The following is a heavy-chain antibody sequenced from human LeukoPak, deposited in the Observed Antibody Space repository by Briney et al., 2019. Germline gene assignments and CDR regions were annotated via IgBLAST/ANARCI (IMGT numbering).Heavy chain of an antibody. Sequence: PGGSLRPSCAASGFIFSSYDMNWVRQAPGKGLEWVSYISSSGNSIYYADSVKGRFTISRDNAKNSLYLQMNSLRAEDTAVYYCARSTDYYDTSGYLTYYFDYWGQGTLVTVSS. D-gene: IGHD3-22*01. CDR3: ARSTDYYDTSGYLTYYFDY. V-gene: IGHV3-48*03. CDR1: GFIFSSYD. CDR2: ISSSGNSI. J-gene: IGHJ4*02.